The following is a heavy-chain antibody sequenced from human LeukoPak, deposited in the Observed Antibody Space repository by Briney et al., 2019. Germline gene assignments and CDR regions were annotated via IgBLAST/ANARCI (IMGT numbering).Heavy chain of an antibody. CDR1: GYSFTTYW. D-gene: IGHD1-1*01. CDR2: IYPGDSDT. CDR3: ARTPRYMGWFDP. V-gene: IGHV5-51*01. Sequence: GESLKISCKGSGYSFTTYWIGWVRQMPGKGLEWMGIIYPGDSDTRYSPSLQGQVAFSADKSISTAYLQWSSLKASDTAMYYCARTPRYMGWFDPWGQGTLVTVSS. J-gene: IGHJ5*02.